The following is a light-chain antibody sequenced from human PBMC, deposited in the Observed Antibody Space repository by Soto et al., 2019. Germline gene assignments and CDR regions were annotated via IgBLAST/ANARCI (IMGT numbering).Light chain of an antibody. V-gene: IGKV1-39*01. CDR1: QGIRND. CDR3: KQSYIAPRT. CDR2: AAA. Sequence: IQMTQSPSSLSASVGDRVTITCRASQGIRNDLGWYQHIPGKAPKLLVYAAATLQTGVPSRFSGTGSGTDVKLTIRSMHTEDFANYYGKQSYIAPRTFGQGTKVDIK. J-gene: IGKJ1*01.